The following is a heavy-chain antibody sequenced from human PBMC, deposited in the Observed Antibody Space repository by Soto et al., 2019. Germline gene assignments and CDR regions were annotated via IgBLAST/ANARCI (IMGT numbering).Heavy chain of an antibody. Sequence: QVQLVESGGGLVKPGGSLRLSCAASGFTFSDYYMSWIRQAPGRGLEWVSYISSSSSTIYYADSVKGRFTISRDNAKNSLYLQMNSLRDEDTAVYYCARDRGKDIVAVYWYFDLWGRGTLVTVSS. D-gene: IGHD5-12*01. V-gene: IGHV3-11*04. CDR1: GFTFSDYY. CDR3: ARDRGKDIVAVYWYFDL. CDR2: ISSSSSTI. J-gene: IGHJ2*01.